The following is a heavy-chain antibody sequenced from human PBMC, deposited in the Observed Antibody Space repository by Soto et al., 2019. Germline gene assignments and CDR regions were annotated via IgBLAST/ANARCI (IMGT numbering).Heavy chain of an antibody. Sequence: SETLSLTCTASGGSISSSSYYWGWIRQPPGKGLEWIGSIYYSGSTYYNPSLKSRVTISVDTSKSQFSLKLSSVTAADTALYYCARLAFSMTILDYWGQGTLVTVSS. D-gene: IGHD4-17*01. V-gene: IGHV4-39*01. CDR1: GGSISSSSYY. CDR3: ARLAFSMTILDY. CDR2: IYYSGST. J-gene: IGHJ4*02.